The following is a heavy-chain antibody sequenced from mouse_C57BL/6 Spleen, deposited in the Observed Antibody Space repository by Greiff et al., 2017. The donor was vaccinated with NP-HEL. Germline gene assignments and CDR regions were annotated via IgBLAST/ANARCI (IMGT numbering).Heavy chain of an antibody. CDR2: IDPNSGGT. J-gene: IGHJ3*01. CDR3: ASYYGYDVGFAY. V-gene: IGHV1-72*01. Sequence: QVQLKQPGAELVKPGASVKLSCKASGYTFTSYWMHWVKQRPGRGLEWIGRIDPNSGGTKYNEKFKSKATLTVDKPSSTAYMQRSSLTSEDSAVYYYASYYGYDVGFAYWGQGTLVTVSA. D-gene: IGHD2-2*01. CDR1: GYTFTSYW.